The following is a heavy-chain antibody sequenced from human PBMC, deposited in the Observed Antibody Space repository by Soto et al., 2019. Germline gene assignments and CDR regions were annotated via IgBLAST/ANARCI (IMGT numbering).Heavy chain of an antibody. Sequence: SETLSLTCTVSGGSIYRSGYYWGWIRQPPGRGLEWIGNIDYNGVTYSNPSLKSRVTISRDTSKNQFSLKLTSVTAADTALYYCAKVLVGATGHTDSDSWGPGTLVTVS. D-gene: IGHD2-15*01. CDR2: IDYNGVT. CDR3: AKVLVGATGHTDSDS. J-gene: IGHJ4*02. CDR1: GGSIYRSGYY. V-gene: IGHV4-39*01.